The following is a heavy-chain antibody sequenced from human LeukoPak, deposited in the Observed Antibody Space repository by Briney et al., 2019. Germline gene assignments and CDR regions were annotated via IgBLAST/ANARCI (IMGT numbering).Heavy chain of an antibody. CDR1: GGTFSSYA. V-gene: IGHV1-69*04. D-gene: IGHD2-15*01. J-gene: IGHJ5*02. CDR2: IIPILGIA. CDR3: ARGRTTGYCSGGSCNSTLYNWFDP. Sequence: AVKASCKAAGGTFSSYAISRVRDAPGQGLEWMGRIIPILGIANYAQKFQGRVTITADKSTSTAYMELSSLRSEDTAVYYCARGRTTGYCSGGSCNSTLYNWFDPWGQGTLVTVSS.